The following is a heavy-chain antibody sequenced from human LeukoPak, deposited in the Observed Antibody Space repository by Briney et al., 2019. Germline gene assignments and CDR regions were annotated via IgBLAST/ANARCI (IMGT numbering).Heavy chain of an antibody. CDR3: ARDPYSGTYGNTYYYYMDV. CDR1: GFTFSSYW. D-gene: IGHD1-26*01. J-gene: IGHJ6*03. V-gene: IGHV3-74*01. Sequence: GGSLRLSCAASGFTFSSYWMHWVRQVPGKGLVWVSHIKSDGSSTSYADSVKGRFTISRDNAKNTLYLQMNSLRVEDTAVYYCARDPYSGTYGNTYYYYMDVWGKGTTVTISS. CDR2: IKSDGSST.